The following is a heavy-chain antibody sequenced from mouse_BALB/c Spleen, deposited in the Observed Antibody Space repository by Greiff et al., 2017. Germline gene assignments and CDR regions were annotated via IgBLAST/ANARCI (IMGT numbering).Heavy chain of an antibody. CDR2: ILPGSGST. J-gene: IGHJ2*01. CDR1: GYTFSGYW. V-gene: IGHV1-9*01. Sequence: QVQLQQSGAELMKPGASVKISCKATGYTFSGYWIQWVKQRPGHGLEWIGEILPGSGSTNYNEKFKGKATFTADTSSNTAYMQLSSLTSEDSAVYYCARKNEGYFFDYWGQGTTLTVSS. CDR3: ARKNEGYFFDY.